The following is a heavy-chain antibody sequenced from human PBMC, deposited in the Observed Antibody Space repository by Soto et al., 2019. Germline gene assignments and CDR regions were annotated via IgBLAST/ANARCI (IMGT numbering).Heavy chain of an antibody. Sequence: QVQLVESGGGVVQPGRSLRLSCAASGFTFSSYGMHWVRQAPGKGLEWVAVISYDGSNKYYADSVKGRFTISRDNSKNTLYLQMNSLRAEVTALSHCAKDPNCSGGSCYALLYYSYYMDVWGKGTTVTVSS. V-gene: IGHV3-30*18. J-gene: IGHJ6*03. CDR3: AKDPNCSGGSCYALLYYSYYMDV. CDR1: GFTFSSYG. CDR2: ISYDGSNK. D-gene: IGHD2-15*01.